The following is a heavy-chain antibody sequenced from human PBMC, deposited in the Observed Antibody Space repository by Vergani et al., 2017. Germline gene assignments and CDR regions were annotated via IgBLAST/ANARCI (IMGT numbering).Heavy chain of an antibody. D-gene: IGHD3-22*01. J-gene: IGHJ3*02. CDR3: ASTTMLVGGDAFDI. V-gene: IGHV4-4*02. Sequence: VQLVESGGGLVQPGGSLRLSCAASGFTFSSYWMSWVRQAPGKGLEWIGEIYHSGSTNYNPSLKSRVTISVDKSKNQFSLKLSSVTAADTAVYYCASTTMLVGGDAFDIWGQGTMVTVSS. CDR2: IYHSGST. CDR1: GFTFSSYW.